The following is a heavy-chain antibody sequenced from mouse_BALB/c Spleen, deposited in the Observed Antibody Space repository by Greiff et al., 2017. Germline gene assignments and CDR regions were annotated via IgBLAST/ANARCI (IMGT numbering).Heavy chain of an antibody. CDR2: ISSGGSYT. CDR3: ARDDYCMDY. D-gene: IGHD1-1*01. CDR1: GFTFSSYA. Sequence: EVHLVESGGGLVKPGGSLKLSCAASGFTFSSYAMSWVRQSPEKRLEWVAEISSGGSYTYYPDTVTGRFTISRDNAKNTLYLEMSSLRSEDTAMYYCARDDYCMDYWGQGTSVTVSS. V-gene: IGHV5-9-4*01. J-gene: IGHJ4*01.